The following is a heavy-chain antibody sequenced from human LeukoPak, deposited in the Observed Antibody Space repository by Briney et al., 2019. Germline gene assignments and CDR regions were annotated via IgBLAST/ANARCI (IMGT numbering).Heavy chain of an antibody. CDR1: GFTFSGYW. Sequence: PGGSLRLSCAASGFTFSGYWMSWVRQAPGKGLEWVAFIRYDGSNKYYADSVKGRFTISRDNSKNTLYLQMNSLRAEDTAVYYCAKWPNYDFWSGPLDYWGQGTLVTVSS. J-gene: IGHJ4*02. CDR2: IRYDGSNK. CDR3: AKWPNYDFWSGPLDY. D-gene: IGHD3-3*01. V-gene: IGHV3-30*02.